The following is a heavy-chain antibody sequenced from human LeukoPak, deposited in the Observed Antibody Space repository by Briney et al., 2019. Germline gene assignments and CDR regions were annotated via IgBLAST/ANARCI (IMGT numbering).Heavy chain of an antibody. CDR3: AVSGSYYVEFDY. D-gene: IGHD1-26*01. V-gene: IGHV1-24*01. J-gene: IGHJ4*02. CDR2: FDPEDGET. CDR1: GYTLTELS. Sequence: ASVKVSCKVSGYTLTELSMHWVRQAPGKGLEWMGGFDPEDGETIYAQKFQGRVTMTEDTSTDTAYMELSSLRPEDTAVYYCAVSGSYYVEFDYWGQGTLVTVSS.